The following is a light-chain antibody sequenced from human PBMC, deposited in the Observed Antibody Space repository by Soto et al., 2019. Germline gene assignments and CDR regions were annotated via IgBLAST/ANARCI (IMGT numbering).Light chain of an antibody. CDR3: AVWDDGLDGVE. V-gene: IGLV1-44*01. CDR1: SSDIGRNT. J-gene: IGLJ2*01. Sequence: QSVLSQAHSASGTPGQRVTISCSGSSSDIGRNTVNWYQQLPGTAPKLLIYSNDQRPSGVPDRFSGSKSGTSASLAISGLQSEDEADYYCAVWDDGLDGVEFGGGTKLTVL. CDR2: SND.